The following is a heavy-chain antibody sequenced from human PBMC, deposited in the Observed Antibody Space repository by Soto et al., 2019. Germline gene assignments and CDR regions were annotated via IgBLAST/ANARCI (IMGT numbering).Heavy chain of an antibody. J-gene: IGHJ6*02. CDR1: GFTFSSYK. CDR3: ARDQVGMDV. CDR2: IGSSDIYT. V-gene: IGHV3-21*01. Sequence: ESGGGLVKPGGSLRLSCAGSGFTFSSYKINWVRQAPGKGLEWVSSIGSSDIYTYYADSLKGRLIISRDNANNSVYLQINSLGAEDTAVYYCARDQVGMDVWGQGTPVTVSS.